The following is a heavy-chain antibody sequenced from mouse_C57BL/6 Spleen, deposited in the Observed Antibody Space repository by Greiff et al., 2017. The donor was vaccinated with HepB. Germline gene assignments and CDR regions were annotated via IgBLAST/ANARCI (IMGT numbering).Heavy chain of an antibody. J-gene: IGHJ4*01. CDR2: INPNNGGT. Sequence: EVQLQQSGPELVKPGASVKISCKASGYTFTDYYMNWVKQSHGKSLEWIGDINPNNGGTSYNQKFKGKATLTVDKSSSTAYMELRSLTSEDSAVYYCARWDYDEGYAMDYWGQGTSVTVSS. CDR3: ARWDYDEGYAMDY. D-gene: IGHD2-4*01. CDR1: GYTFTDYY. V-gene: IGHV1-26*01.